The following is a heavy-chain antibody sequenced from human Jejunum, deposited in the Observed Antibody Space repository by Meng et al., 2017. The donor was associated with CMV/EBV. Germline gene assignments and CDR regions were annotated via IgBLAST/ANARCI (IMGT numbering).Heavy chain of an antibody. CDR1: GFTFRNYP. V-gene: IGHV3-30-3*01. CDR3: AREDDYRNYLDH. Sequence: SGFTFRNYPMHWVRQAPGKGLEWLAVISADGNKKYHADSVMGRFTISRDNSKNTLSLQMNGLRGEDTAVYYCAREDDYRNYLDHWGRGTQVTVSS. CDR2: ISADGNKK. D-gene: IGHD4-11*01. J-gene: IGHJ4*02.